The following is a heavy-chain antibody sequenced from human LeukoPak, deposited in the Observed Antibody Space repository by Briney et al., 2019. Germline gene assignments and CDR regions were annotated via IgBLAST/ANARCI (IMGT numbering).Heavy chain of an antibody. CDR3: ARMSGRESSGYYLDY. V-gene: IGHV4-30-4*01. J-gene: IGHJ4*02. D-gene: IGHD3-22*01. CDR2: IYYSGST. Sequence: PSQTLSLTCTVSGGSISSGDYYWSWIRQPPGKGLEWIGYIYYSGSTYYNPSLKSRVTISVDTSKNHFSLKLSSVTAADTAVYYCARMSGRESSGYYLDYWGQGTLVTVSS. CDR1: GGSISSGDYY.